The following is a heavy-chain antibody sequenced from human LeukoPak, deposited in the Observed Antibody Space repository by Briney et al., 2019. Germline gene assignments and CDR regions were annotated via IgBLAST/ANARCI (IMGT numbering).Heavy chain of an antibody. D-gene: IGHD1-26*01. V-gene: IGHV3-23*01. CDR3: ALSGSYLSISVGYYFDY. J-gene: IGHJ4*02. CDR1: LFTFSHWA. CDR2: ITGSGGDT. Sequence: LGCIDTLFTFSHWAKRCDTRPQAKNLNAETAITGSGGDTYYADSVKGRFTISRDNSKNTLYLQMNSLRAEDTAVYYCALSGSYLSISVGYYFDYWGQGTLVTVSS.